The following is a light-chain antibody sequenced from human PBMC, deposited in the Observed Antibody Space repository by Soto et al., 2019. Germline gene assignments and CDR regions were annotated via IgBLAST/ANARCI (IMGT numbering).Light chain of an antibody. Sequence: IVMTQSPVTLSVSPEERATLSCRASQDIVSNVAWYQQRPGQAPRLLIYGASTRATDIPARFSGSGSGTEFTLTISGLHSADSAVYYCQKYSNWPPRLTFGGGTKVEMK. CDR2: GAS. V-gene: IGKV3-15*01. CDR1: QDIVSN. J-gene: IGKJ4*01. CDR3: QKYSNWPPRLT.